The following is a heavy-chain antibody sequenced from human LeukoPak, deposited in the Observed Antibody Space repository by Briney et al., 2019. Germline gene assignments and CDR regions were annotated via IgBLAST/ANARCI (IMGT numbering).Heavy chain of an antibody. J-gene: IGHJ5*02. Sequence: ASVKLSCKASVYTFTVYYMHWERQATGQGLEWIGWINPNSGGRNYAQKFQGRVTMSRDTSIGTAYMELSRLRSDDTAVYYCARAGYCGGDCYSDWFDPWGQGTLVTVSS. CDR3: ARAGYCGGDCYSDWFDP. V-gene: IGHV1-2*02. D-gene: IGHD2-21*02. CDR1: VYTFTVYY. CDR2: INPNSGGR.